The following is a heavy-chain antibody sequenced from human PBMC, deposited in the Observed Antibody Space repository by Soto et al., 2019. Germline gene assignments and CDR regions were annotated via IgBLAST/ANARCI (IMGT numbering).Heavy chain of an antibody. CDR3: ARASPGFWSGYYTDHSWFDP. D-gene: IGHD3-3*01. V-gene: IGHV3-30-3*01. CDR2: ISYDGSNK. Sequence: LRLSCAASGFTFSSYAMHWVRQAPGQGLEWVAVISYDGSNKYYADSVKGRFTISRDNSKNTLYLQRNSRRAEDTAVYYCARASPGFWSGYYTDHSWFDPWGQGTLVTVSS. J-gene: IGHJ5*02. CDR1: GFTFSSYA.